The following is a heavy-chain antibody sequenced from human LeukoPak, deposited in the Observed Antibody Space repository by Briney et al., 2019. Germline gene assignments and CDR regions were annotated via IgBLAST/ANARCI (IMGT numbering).Heavy chain of an antibody. CDR1: GHTFTSYY. D-gene: IGHD2-2*01. J-gene: IGHJ6*02. CDR2: INPSGGST. CDR3: ARDPLYCSSTSCPAGTHYGMDV. V-gene: IGHV1-46*01. Sequence: ASVKVSCTASGHTFTSYYMHWVRQAPGQGLEWMGIINPSGGSTSYAQKFQGRVTMTRDTSTSTVYMELSSLRSEDTAVYYCARDPLYCSSTSCPAGTHYGMDVWGQGTTVTVSS.